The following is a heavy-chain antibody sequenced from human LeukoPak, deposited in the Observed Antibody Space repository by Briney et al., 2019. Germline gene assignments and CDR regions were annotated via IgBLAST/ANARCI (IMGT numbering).Heavy chain of an antibody. CDR3: ARLKEDRLWFGEFLNFFDY. V-gene: IGHV3-15*01. J-gene: IGHJ4*02. CDR2: IKSKTDGGTT. Sequence: GGSLRLSCAASGFTFSNAWMSWVRQAPGKGLEWVGRIKSKTDGGTTDYAASVKGRFTISRDNSKNTLYLQMNSLRAEDTAVYYCARLKEDRLWFGEFLNFFDYWGRGTLVTVSS. CDR1: GFTFSNAW. D-gene: IGHD3-10*01.